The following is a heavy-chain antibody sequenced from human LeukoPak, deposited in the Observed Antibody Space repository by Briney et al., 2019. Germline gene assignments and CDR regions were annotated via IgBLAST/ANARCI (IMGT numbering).Heavy chain of an antibody. J-gene: IGHJ2*01. Sequence: PSETLSLTCAVYGGSFSGYYWSWIRQPPGKGLEWIGEINHSGSTNYNPSLKSRVTISVDTSKNQFSLKLSSVTAADTAVYYCARRTSSWNDWYFDLWGRGTLVTVSS. V-gene: IGHV4-34*01. CDR1: GGSFSGYY. CDR3: ARRTSSWNDWYFDL. CDR2: INHSGST. D-gene: IGHD6-13*01.